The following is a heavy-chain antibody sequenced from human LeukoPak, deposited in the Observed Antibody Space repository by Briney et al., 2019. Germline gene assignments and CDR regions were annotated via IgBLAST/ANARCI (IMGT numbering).Heavy chain of an antibody. D-gene: IGHD6-25*01. Sequence: ASVKVSCKASGYTFTGYYMHWVRQAPGQGLEWMGWINPNRGGTNYAQKFQGRVTMTRDTSISTAYMELSRLRSDDTAVYYCARVPSYSSADYWGQGTLVTVPS. CDR2: INPNRGGT. J-gene: IGHJ4*02. CDR3: ARVPSYSSADY. V-gene: IGHV1-2*02. CDR1: GYTFTGYY.